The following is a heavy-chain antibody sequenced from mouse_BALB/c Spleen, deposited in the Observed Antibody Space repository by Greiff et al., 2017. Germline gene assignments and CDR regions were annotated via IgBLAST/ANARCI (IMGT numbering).Heavy chain of an antibody. Sequence: VQLQESGPGLVQPSQSLSITCTVSGFSLTSYGVHWVRQSPGKGLEWLGVIWSGGSTDYNAAFISRLSISKDNSKSQVFFKMNSLQANDTAIYYWASPLNYVNYYYAMDYWGQGTSVTVSS. CDR2: IWSGGST. D-gene: IGHD2-1*01. J-gene: IGHJ4*01. CDR3: ASPLNYVNYYYAMDY. CDR1: GFSLTSYG. V-gene: IGHV2-2*02.